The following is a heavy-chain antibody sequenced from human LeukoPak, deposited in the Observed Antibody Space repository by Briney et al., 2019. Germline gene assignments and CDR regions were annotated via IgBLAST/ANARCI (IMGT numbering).Heavy chain of an antibody. CDR3: ARGDSSGYYYDAFDI. CDR1: GYTLTELS. CDR2: INPSGGST. D-gene: IGHD3-22*01. V-gene: IGHV1-46*01. Sequence: ASVKVSCKVSGYTLTELSMHWVRQAPGQGLEWMGIINPSGGSTSYAQKFQGRVTMTRDMSTSTVYMELSSLRSEDTAVYYCARGDSSGYYYDAFDIWGQGTMVTVSS. J-gene: IGHJ3*02.